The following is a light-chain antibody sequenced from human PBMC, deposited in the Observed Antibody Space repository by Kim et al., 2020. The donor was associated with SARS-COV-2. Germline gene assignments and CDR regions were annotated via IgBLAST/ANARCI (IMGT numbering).Light chain of an antibody. CDR1: QTAGRTY. CDR2: DGS. J-gene: IGKJ2*01. Sequence: LSPGESAPLSCRAPQTAGRTYLAWYQQKPGQAPRLLIYDGSRRATGIPDRFSGSGSGAEFTLTIRRLEPEDFTLYYCQEYGRTQTFGQGTRLEIK. CDR3: QEYGRTQT. V-gene: IGKV3-20*01.